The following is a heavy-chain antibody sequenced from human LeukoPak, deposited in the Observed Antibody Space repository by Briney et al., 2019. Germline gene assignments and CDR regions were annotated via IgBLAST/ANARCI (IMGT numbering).Heavy chain of an antibody. CDR3: ARGTISGSRSFDP. D-gene: IGHD3-9*01. V-gene: IGHV1-8*03. CDR2: VNPNSGNR. CDR1: GYTFTNYD. Sequence: VATVKVSCKASGYTFTNYDNNWVRQDTAQGLEGMGWVNPNSGNRGYALKFQGRLTITRNTSISTAYLDLSSLRSDDTAVYYCARGTISGSRSFDPWGQGTLVTVSS. J-gene: IGHJ5*02.